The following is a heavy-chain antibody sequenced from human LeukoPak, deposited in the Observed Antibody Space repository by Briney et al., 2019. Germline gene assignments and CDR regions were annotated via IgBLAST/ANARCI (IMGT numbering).Heavy chain of an antibody. Sequence: GSLRLSCSASGFTFSAYAMRWVRQAPGKGLECISTISGNGGSTYYADSVKGRFTISRDNSKNTLYLQMNSLRAEDTAVYYCAASSGWYAPFDYWGQGTLVTVSS. CDR1: GFTFSAYA. CDR3: AASSGWYAPFDY. CDR2: ISGNGGST. J-gene: IGHJ4*02. D-gene: IGHD6-19*01. V-gene: IGHV3-23*01.